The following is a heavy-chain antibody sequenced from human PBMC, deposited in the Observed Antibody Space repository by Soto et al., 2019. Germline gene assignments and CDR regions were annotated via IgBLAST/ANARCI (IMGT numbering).Heavy chain of an antibody. Sequence: QVQLVQSGAEVRMPGASVKVSCKASGYSFTTYALHWVRQAPGQRLEWMAWIDAGNGNTKYSQKFPGKVTVTRATIASTIYMQLSSLKSEDTAVFYCARQVHGHGGAFGIWGQGTAVTVSS. J-gene: IGHJ3*02. CDR1: GYSFTTYA. V-gene: IGHV1-3*01. CDR3: ARQVHGHGGAFGI. CDR2: IDAGNGNT. D-gene: IGHD3-10*01.